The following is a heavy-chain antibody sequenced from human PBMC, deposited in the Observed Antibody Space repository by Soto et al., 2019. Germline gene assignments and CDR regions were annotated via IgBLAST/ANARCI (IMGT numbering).Heavy chain of an antibody. CDR1: GFTFSSYA. V-gene: IGHV3-23*01. Sequence: EVQLLESGGGLVQPGGSLRLSCAASGFTFSSYAMSWVRQAPGKGLEWVSAISGSGISTYYADSVKGRFTISRDNTKNTLYLQMNSLRAEDTAVYYCAKEHHYSSSWSEFDYWGQGTLVTVSS. J-gene: IGHJ4*02. D-gene: IGHD6-13*01. CDR2: ISGSGIST. CDR3: AKEHHYSSSWSEFDY.